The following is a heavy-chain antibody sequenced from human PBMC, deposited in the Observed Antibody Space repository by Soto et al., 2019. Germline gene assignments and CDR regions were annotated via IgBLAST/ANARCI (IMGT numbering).Heavy chain of an antibody. CDR1: GFTFSSYE. D-gene: IGHD2-8*02. J-gene: IGHJ4*02. V-gene: IGHV3-48*03. Sequence: GGSLRLSCAASGFTFSSYEMHWVRQAPGKGLEWISYISSTGSGTLYADSVRGRFTMSRDNTKNSVSLQMNSLRAEDTAVYYCVRDLHEPLATDALRVANWGQGTQVTVSS. CDR3: VRDLHEPLATDALRVAN. CDR2: ISSTGSGT.